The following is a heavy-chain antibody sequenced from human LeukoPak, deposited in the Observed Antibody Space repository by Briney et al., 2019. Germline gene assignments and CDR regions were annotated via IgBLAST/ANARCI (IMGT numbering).Heavy chain of an antibody. Sequence: PGGSLRLSCAASGFTFSSYWMHWVRQAPGKGLVWVSRINGDGSSTSYADSVKGRFTISRDNAKNTLYLQMNSLRAEDTAVYYCSTGSGHAFDIWGQGTMVTVSS. CDR3: STGSGHAFDI. D-gene: IGHD3-10*01. J-gene: IGHJ3*02. CDR1: GFTFSSYW. CDR2: INGDGSST. V-gene: IGHV3-74*01.